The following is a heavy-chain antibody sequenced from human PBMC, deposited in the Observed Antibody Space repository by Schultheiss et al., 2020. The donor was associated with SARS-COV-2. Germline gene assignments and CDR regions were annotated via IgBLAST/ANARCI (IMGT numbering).Heavy chain of an antibody. V-gene: IGHV4-59*01. CDR2: IYYSGST. CDR1: GGSISSYY. J-gene: IGHJ6*02. D-gene: IGHD2-2*02. Sequence: SETLSLTCTVSGGSISSYYWSWIRQPPGKGLEWIGYIYYSGSTNYNPSLKSRVTISVDTSKNQFSLKLSSVTAADTAVYYCARAYCSTTRCYKSDYYGMDVWGQGTTVTVSS. CDR3: ARAYCSTTRCYKSDYYGMDV.